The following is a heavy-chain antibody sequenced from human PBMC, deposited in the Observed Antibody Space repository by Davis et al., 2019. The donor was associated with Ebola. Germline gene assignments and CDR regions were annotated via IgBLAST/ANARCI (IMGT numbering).Heavy chain of an antibody. CDR2: IRSKANSYAT. Sequence: GESLKISCAASGFTFSGSAMHWVRQASGKGLEWVVRIRSKANSYATAYAASVKGRFTISRDDSKNTAYLQMNSLKTEDTAVYYCTTTTTASDYWGQGTLVTVSS. CDR3: TTTTTASDY. V-gene: IGHV3-73*01. D-gene: IGHD4-11*01. CDR1: GFTFSGSA. J-gene: IGHJ4*02.